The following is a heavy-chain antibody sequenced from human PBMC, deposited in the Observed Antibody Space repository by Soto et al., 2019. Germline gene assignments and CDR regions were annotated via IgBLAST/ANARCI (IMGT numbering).Heavy chain of an antibody. D-gene: IGHD3-16*02. Sequence: GASVKLSCEACGDSFTSYAMHWVRQAPRQRLEWMGWINAGNGNTKYSQKFQGRVTITRDTSASTAYMELSSLRSEDTAVYYCARAVSIDYSYYGMDVWGQGTTVTVSS. CDR3: ARAVSIDYSYYGMDV. J-gene: IGHJ6*02. CDR2: INAGNGNT. CDR1: GDSFTSYA. V-gene: IGHV1-3*01.